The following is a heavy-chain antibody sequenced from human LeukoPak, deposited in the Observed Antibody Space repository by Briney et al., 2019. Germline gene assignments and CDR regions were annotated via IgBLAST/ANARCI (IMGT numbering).Heavy chain of an antibody. CDR3: ASGSGSYRTPYYYMDV. CDR2: IYSGGST. Sequence: PGGSLRLSCAASGFPVNSNYTSGVRQAPGKGLEWVSVIYSGGSTYYADSVKGRFTISRDNSKNTLYLQMNSLRAEDTAVYYCASGSGSYRTPYYYMDVWGTGTTVTVSS. V-gene: IGHV3-53*01. D-gene: IGHD3-10*01. J-gene: IGHJ6*03. CDR1: GFPVNSNY.